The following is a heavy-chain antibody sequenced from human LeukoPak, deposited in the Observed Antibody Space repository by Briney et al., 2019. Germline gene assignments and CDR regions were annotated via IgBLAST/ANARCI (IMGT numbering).Heavy chain of an antibody. V-gene: IGHV4-59*01. D-gene: IGHD3-9*01. Sequence: SETLSLTCTVSGGPISSYYWSWIRQPPGKGLEWIGYIYYSGSTNYNPSLKSRVTISVDTSKNQFSLKLSSVTAADTAVYYCASVLTGSYYYYGMDVWGQGTTVTVSS. CDR3: ASVLTGSYYYYGMDV. CDR1: GGPISSYY. CDR2: IYYSGST. J-gene: IGHJ6*02.